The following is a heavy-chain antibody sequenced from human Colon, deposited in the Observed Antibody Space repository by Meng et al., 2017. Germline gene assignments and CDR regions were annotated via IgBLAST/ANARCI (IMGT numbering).Heavy chain of an antibody. CDR2: FFHTGRT. CDR1: GGSISSNW. V-gene: IGHV4-4*02. CDR3: ARHISILGQRGFDY. J-gene: IGHJ4*02. Sequence: VPVQESGPGLVKPSGTLSLTCAVSGGSISSNWWSWVRQPPGKGLEWIGEFFHTGRTNYDPSLKSRVTISVDKSNNQFSLKLTSVTAADTAVYYCARHISILGQRGFDYWGQGTLVTVSS. D-gene: IGHD3/OR15-3a*01.